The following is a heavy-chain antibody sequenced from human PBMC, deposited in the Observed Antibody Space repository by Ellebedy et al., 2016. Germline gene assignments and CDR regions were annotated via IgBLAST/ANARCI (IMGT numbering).Heavy chain of an antibody. V-gene: IGHV3-23*01. CDR3: YYGHYSGS. CDR1: GFSFSNYF. CDR2: ISGAGYTT. J-gene: IGHJ4*02. D-gene: IGHD4-17*01. Sequence: GGSLRLSXATSGFSFSNYFMTWIRRAPGKGLEWVATISGAGYTTFFADSVKGRFAISRDNSRNTVFLLMNNLRAEDTAVYYCYYGHYSGSWGQGTLVTVSS.